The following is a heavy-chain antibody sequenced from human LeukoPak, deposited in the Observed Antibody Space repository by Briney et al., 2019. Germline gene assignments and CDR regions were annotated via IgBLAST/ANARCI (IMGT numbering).Heavy chain of an antibody. CDR3: ARGGNGWYNQAFDY. CDR2: IYYSGST. Sequence: PSETLSLTCTVSGGSISSSSYYWGWIRQPPGKGLEWIGSIYYSGSTYYNPSLKSRVTISVDTSKNQFSLKLSSVTAADTAVYYCARGGNGWYNQAFDYWGQGTLVTVSS. CDR1: GGSISSSSYY. D-gene: IGHD6-19*01. J-gene: IGHJ4*02. V-gene: IGHV4-39*07.